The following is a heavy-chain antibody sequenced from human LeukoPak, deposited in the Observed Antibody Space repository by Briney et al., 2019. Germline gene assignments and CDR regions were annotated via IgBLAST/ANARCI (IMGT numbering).Heavy chain of an antibody. CDR3: AKEVSIISRGLDY. J-gene: IGHJ4*02. CDR1: GFTFSSYA. CDR2: ISGSDGST. V-gene: IGHV3-23*01. D-gene: IGHD2-21*01. Sequence: GGSLRLSCAASGFTFSSYAMSWVRQAPGKGLEWVSGISGSDGSTNYADSVKGRFTISRENSKNTLYLQMNSLRAEDTAVYYCAKEVSIISRGLDYWGQGILVTVSS.